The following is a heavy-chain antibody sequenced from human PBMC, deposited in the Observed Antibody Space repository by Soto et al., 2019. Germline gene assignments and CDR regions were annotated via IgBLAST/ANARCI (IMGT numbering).Heavy chain of an antibody. CDR3: ARVYYYGSGSYPDY. V-gene: IGHV4-30-2*01. J-gene: IGHJ4*02. CDR1: GGSISSGGYS. Sequence: QMQLQESGSGLVKPSQTLSLTCAVSGGSISSGGYSWSWIRQPPGKGLEWIGYIYHSGSTYYNPSLESRVTISVDRSKNQFSLKLSSVTAADTAVYYCARVYYYGSGSYPDYGGQGTLVTVSS. CDR2: IYHSGST. D-gene: IGHD3-10*01.